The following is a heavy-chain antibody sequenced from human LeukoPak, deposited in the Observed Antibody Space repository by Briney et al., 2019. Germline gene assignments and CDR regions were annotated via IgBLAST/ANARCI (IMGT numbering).Heavy chain of an antibody. D-gene: IGHD5-24*01. CDR1: GYTFTGYY. V-gene: IGHV1-2*06. CDR3: ARGNGYSSNDY. J-gene: IGHJ4*02. Sequence: ASVKVSCKASGYTFTGYYMHWVRRAPGQGLEWMGRINPNSGRTNYAQKFQGRVTMTRDTSISTAYMELSRLRSDDTAVYYCARGNGYSSNDYWGQGTLVTVSS. CDR2: INPNSGRT.